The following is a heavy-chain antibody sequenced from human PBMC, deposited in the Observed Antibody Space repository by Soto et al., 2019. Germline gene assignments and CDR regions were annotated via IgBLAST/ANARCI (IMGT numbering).Heavy chain of an antibody. CDR2: IIPIYATT. D-gene: IGHD4-17*01. CDR3: AKTPPRTTATAYYFDY. Sequence: QVQLVQSGAEVKKPGSSVKVSCKASGDTFSTYAISWVRQAPGQGLEWMGGIIPIYATTNYAQKFQGRVTVNADESTNTAYMELSSLISEDTAVYYCAKTPPRTTATAYYFDYWGQGTLVTVSS. CDR1: GDTFSTYA. V-gene: IGHV1-69*12. J-gene: IGHJ4*02.